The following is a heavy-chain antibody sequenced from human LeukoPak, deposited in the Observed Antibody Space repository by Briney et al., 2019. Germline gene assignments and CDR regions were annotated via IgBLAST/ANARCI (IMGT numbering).Heavy chain of an antibody. CDR3: AKREYCSGRNCSDAFDF. CDR2: ISSSGDGP. V-gene: IGHV3-23*01. CDR1: GFPFNSYA. D-gene: IGHD2-15*01. J-gene: IGHJ3*01. Sequence: GGSLRLSCVASGFPFNSYAMTWVRQAPGKGLEWVSGISSSGDGPYYADSVKGRFTISRDNSKNTLYLQMSSLRAEDTAVYYCAKREYCSGRNCSDAFDFWGQGTMVTVSS.